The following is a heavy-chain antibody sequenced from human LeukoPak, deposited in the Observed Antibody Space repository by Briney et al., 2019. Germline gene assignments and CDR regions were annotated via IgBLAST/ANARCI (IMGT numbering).Heavy chain of an antibody. D-gene: IGHD6-19*01. J-gene: IGHJ6*02. CDR3: ARALAVAGTPGYYYYGMDV. CDR2: ISAYNGNT. Sequence: ASVKVSCKASGYTFTSYGISWVRQAPGQGLEWVGWISAYNGNTNYAQKLQGRVTMTTDTSTSTAYMELRSLRSDDTAVYYCARALAVAGTPGYYYYGMDVWGQGTTVTVSS. CDR1: GYTFTSYG. V-gene: IGHV1-18*01.